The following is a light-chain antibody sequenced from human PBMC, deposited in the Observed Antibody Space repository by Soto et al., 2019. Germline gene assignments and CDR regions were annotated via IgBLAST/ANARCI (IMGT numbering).Light chain of an antibody. J-gene: IGKJ4*01. CDR2: AAS. Sequence: DIQLTQSPSSLSASVGDRVTITCRANQSITNFLNWYLKKPGKAPELLIFAASNLQSGVPSRFSGSGSGTDFALTISGLQPDDFATYYCQQTYSTPRLTFGGGTKVDIK. CDR1: QSITNF. V-gene: IGKV1-39*01. CDR3: QQTYSTPRLT.